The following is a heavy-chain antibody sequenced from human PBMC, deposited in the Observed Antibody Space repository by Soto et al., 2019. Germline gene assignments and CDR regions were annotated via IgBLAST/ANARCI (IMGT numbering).Heavy chain of an antibody. J-gene: IGHJ6*02. CDR1: GYTFTSHD. D-gene: IGHD3-3*01. CDR2: MNPNSGNT. Sequence: GASVKVSCKASGYTFTSHDINWVRQATGQGLEWMGWMNPNSGNTGYAQKFQGRVTMTRNTSISTAYMELSSLRSEDTAVYYCARAPRSTYYDFWSGYYLGPERLYYYYGMDVWGQGTTVTVSS. V-gene: IGHV1-8*01. CDR3: ARAPRSTYYDFWSGYYLGPERLYYYYGMDV.